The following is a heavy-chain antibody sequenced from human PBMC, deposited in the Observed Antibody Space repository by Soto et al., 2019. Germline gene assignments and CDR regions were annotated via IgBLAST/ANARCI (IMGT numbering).Heavy chain of an antibody. Sequence: PGGSLRLSCAASGFTFSSYGMHWVRQAPGKGLEWVSAISGSGGSTYYADSVKGRFTISRDNSKNTLYLQMNSMRAEDRAVYYCAKSVAEGNSIDWFDPWGQGTLVTV. J-gene: IGHJ5*02. V-gene: IGHV3-23*01. D-gene: IGHD4-4*01. CDR2: ISGSGGST. CDR3: AKSVAEGNSIDWFDP. CDR1: GFTFSSYG.